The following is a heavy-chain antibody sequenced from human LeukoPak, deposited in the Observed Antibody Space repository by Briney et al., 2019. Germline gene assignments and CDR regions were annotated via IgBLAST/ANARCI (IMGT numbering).Heavy chain of an antibody. CDR3: ASLLSIAAPQKHDY. CDR1: GGSISSSSYY. Sequence: SETLSLTCTVSGGSISSSSYYWGWIRQPPGKGLEWIASIYYSGSTYYNPSLKSRVTISVNTSKNQFSLKLSSVTAADTAVYYCASLLSIAAPQKHDYWGQGTLVTVSS. D-gene: IGHD6-6*01. V-gene: IGHV4-39*01. CDR2: IYYSGST. J-gene: IGHJ4*02.